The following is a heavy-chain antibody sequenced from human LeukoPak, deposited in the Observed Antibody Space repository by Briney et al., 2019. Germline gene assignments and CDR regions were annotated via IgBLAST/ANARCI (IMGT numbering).Heavy chain of an antibody. CDR1: GFTFSSYS. CDR3: ANGEGYCSGCSCYSGY. J-gene: IGHJ4*02. Sequence: AGGSLRLSCAASGFTFSSYSMNWVRQAAGKGLEWVSYTRSSSSTIYYADSVKGRFTISRDNSKNTLYLQMTSLRAEDTAVFSCANGEGYCSGCSCYSGYWGQGTLVTVSS. CDR2: TRSSSSTI. V-gene: IGHV3-48*01. D-gene: IGHD2-15*01.